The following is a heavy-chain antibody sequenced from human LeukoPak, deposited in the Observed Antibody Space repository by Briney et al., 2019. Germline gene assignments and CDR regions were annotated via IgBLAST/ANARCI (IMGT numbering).Heavy chain of an antibody. J-gene: IGHJ4*02. CDR1: GGSISSSSYY. CDR3: ARVSRIVGATTDY. Sequence: SETLSLTCTVSGGSISSSSYYWGWIRQPPGKGLEWIGSIYYSGSTYYNPSLKSRVAISVDTSKNQFSLKLSSVTAADTAVYYCARVSRIVGATTDYWGLGTLVTVSS. CDR2: IYYSGST. V-gene: IGHV4-39*07. D-gene: IGHD1-26*01.